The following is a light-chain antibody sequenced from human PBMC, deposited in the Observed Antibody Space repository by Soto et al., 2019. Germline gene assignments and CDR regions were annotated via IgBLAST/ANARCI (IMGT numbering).Light chain of an antibody. V-gene: IGKV1-39*01. J-gene: IGKJ1*01. CDR3: QQAFRAEWT. Sequence: IQITQCPSSLSASVGDRGSIHWRASQSIGTFLNWYPQKPGEAPNILIHTSFTLYSGVPSRGSGTGAGTDFTLTISSLQPADVETYVCQQAFRAEWTFGPGTKVDI. CDR1: QSIGTF. CDR2: TSF.